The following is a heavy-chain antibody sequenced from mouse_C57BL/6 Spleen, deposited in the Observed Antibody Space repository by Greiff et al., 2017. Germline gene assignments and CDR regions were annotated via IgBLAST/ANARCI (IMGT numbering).Heavy chain of an antibody. J-gene: IGHJ4*01. Sequence: EVKLVESGGGLVKPGGSLKLSCAASGFTFSDYGMHWVRQAPEKGLEWVAYISSGSSTIYYADTVKGRFTISTDNAKNTLFLQMTSLRSEDTAMYYCARQVAGAMDYWGQGTSVTVSS. CDR1: GFTFSDYG. CDR2: ISSGSSTI. V-gene: IGHV5-17*01. D-gene: IGHD1-1*01. CDR3: ARQVAGAMDY.